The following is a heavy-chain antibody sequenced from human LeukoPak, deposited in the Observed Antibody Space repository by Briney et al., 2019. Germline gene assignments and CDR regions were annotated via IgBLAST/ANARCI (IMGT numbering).Heavy chain of an antibody. CDR2: ISYDGSNK. CDR3: ARGGRDGYNYDWFDP. Sequence: AGGSLRLSCAASGFTFSSYGMHWVRQAPGKGLEWVAVISYDGSNKYYADSVKGRFTISRDNSKNTLYLQMNSLRAEDTAVYYCARGGRDGYNYDWFDPWGQGTLVTVSS. V-gene: IGHV3-30*03. D-gene: IGHD5-24*01. J-gene: IGHJ5*02. CDR1: GFTFSSYG.